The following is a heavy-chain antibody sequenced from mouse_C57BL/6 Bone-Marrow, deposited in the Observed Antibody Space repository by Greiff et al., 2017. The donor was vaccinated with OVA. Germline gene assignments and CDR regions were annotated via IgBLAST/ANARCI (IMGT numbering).Heavy chain of an antibody. CDR2: IRNKANGYTT. CDR3: ARWTQITGIAY. V-gene: IGHV7-3*01. Sequence: DVMLVESGGGLVQPGGSLSLSCAASGFTFTDYYMSWVRQPPGKALEWLGFIRNKANGYTTEYSASVKGRFTISRDNSQSILYLQMNALRAEDSATYYCARWTQITGIAYWGPGTLVTVSA. J-gene: IGHJ3*01. CDR1: GFTFTDYY.